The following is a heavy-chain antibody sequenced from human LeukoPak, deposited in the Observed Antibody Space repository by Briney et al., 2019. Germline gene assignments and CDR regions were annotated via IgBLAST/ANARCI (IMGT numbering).Heavy chain of an antibody. D-gene: IGHD1-26*01. CDR2: ISSGSSYI. CDR3: ARLVGATDSPSDY. V-gene: IGHV3-21*01. Sequence: GSLRLPCSASGFTFRSYNINWGRQSPGKGLGLVSCISSGSSYIYYADSVKGRFTISRDNAKNSLYLQMNSLRAEDTAVYYCARLVGATDSPSDYWGQGSLVTVSS. J-gene: IGHJ4*02. CDR1: GFTFRSYN.